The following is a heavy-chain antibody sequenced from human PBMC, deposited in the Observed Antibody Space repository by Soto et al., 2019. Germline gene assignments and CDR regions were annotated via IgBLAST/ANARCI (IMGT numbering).Heavy chain of an antibody. CDR3: ARDHTTTFYYYYGMDV. V-gene: IGHV3-33*01. CDR1: GFTFSSYG. D-gene: IGHD1-1*01. J-gene: IGHJ6*02. CDR2: IWYDGSNK. Sequence: PGGSLRLSCAASGFTFSSYGMHWVRQAPGKGLEWVAVIWYDGSNKYYADSVKGRFTISRDNSKNTLYLQMNSLRAEDTAVYYCARDHTTTFYYYYGMDVWGQGTTVTGSS.